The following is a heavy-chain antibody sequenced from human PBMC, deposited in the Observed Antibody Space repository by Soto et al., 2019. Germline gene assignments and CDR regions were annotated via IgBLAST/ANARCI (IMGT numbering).Heavy chain of an antibody. D-gene: IGHD2-2*01. Sequence: QLQLQESGPGLVKPSETLSLTCTVSGGSISSSSYYWGWIRQPAGKGLEWIGSIYYSGSTYYNPSLKSRVTISVDTSKNQFSLKLSSVTAADTAVYYCARYIVVVPAAMQFDPWGQGTLVTVSS. V-gene: IGHV4-39*01. J-gene: IGHJ5*02. CDR1: GGSISSSSYY. CDR2: IYYSGST. CDR3: ARYIVVVPAAMQFDP.